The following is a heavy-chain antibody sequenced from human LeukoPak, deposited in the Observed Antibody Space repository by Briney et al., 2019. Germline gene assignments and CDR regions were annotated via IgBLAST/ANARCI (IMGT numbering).Heavy chain of an antibody. CDR2: INSDGSSR. CDR1: GFTFSSYW. V-gene: IGHV3-74*01. J-gene: IGHJ4*02. Sequence: GGSLRLSCAASGFTFSSYWMHWVRQAPGKGLGWVSRINSDGSSRSYADSVKGRFTISRDNAKNTLYLQMNSLRAEDTAVYYCTRGHDFVTGAEDWGQGTLVTVAS. D-gene: IGHD3-3*01. CDR3: TRGHDFVTGAED.